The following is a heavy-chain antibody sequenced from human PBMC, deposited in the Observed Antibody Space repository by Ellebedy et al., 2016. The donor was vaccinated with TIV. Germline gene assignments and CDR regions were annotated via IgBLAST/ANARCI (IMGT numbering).Heavy chain of an antibody. CDR2: INVGGGDT. CDR3: ARVDG. J-gene: IGHJ4*02. D-gene: IGHD2-2*03. Sequence: ASVKVSXXASGYSFTRYFTHWVRQAPRQRPEWMGWINVGGGDTAYSKKLQGRVTITRDTSARTVYMELSSLTSEDTAMYFCARVDGWGQGTLVTVSS. CDR1: GYSFTRYF. V-gene: IGHV1-3*01.